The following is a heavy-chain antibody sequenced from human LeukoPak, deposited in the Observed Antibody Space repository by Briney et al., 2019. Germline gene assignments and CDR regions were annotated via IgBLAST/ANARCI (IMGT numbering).Heavy chain of an antibody. D-gene: IGHD3-22*01. J-gene: IGHJ4*02. CDR1: GYTFTSYG. CDR3: ARDPNYYYDSSGYDYFDY. CDR2: ISAYNGNT. V-gene: IGHV1-18*01. Sequence: ASVKVSCKASGYTFTSYGISWVRQAPGQGLEWMGRISAYNGNTNYAQKLQGRVTMTTDTSTSTAYMELRSLRSDDTAVYYCARDPNYYYDSSGYDYFDYWGQGTLVTVSS.